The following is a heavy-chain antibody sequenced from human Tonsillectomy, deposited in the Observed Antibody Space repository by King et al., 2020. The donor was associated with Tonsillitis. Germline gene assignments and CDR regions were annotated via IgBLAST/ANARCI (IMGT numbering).Heavy chain of an antibody. Sequence: VQLVEYGGGLVQPGRSLRLSCAASGFTFDDYAMHWVRQAPGKGLKWVSGISWNSGSIGYADSVKGRFTISRDNAKNSLFLQMNSLRTEDTALYSCAKEGYKESGYFDYWGQGTLVTVSS. D-gene: IGHD3-3*01. CDR2: ISWNSGSI. CDR3: AKEGYKESGYFDY. V-gene: IGHV3-9*01. CDR1: GFTFDDYA. J-gene: IGHJ4*02.